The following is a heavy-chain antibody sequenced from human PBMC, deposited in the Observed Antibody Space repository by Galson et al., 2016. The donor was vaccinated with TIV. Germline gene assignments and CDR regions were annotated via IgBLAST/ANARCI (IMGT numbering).Heavy chain of an antibody. Sequence: PALVKPTQTLTLTCTFSGFSLTTSGVGVGWIRQSPRRALEFLALIYWDDDERYSPSLRNRLTIAKDTSKTQVVLTMTDMDPADTATYYFVHYSGHYYATWYFDYWGQGTLVTVSS. J-gene: IGHJ4*02. CDR2: IYWDDDE. CDR3: VHYSGHYYATWYFDY. D-gene: IGHD3-16*01. CDR1: GFSLTTSGVG. V-gene: IGHV2-5*02.